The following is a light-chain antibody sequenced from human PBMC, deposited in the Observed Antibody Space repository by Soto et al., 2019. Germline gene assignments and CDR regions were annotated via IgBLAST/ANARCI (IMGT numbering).Light chain of an antibody. Sequence: EIVLTQSPATLSLSPGEGATLSCRASQSVGINLAWYQQKPGQAPRLLIYDASNRATGIPARFSGSGSGTDFTLTISSLEPEDFAVYYCQQRSNWPLTFGQGTKVEI. V-gene: IGKV3-11*01. CDR2: DAS. J-gene: IGKJ1*01. CDR3: QQRSNWPLT. CDR1: QSVGIN.